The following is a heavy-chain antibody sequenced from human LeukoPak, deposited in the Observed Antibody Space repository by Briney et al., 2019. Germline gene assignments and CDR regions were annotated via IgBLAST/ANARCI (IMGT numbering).Heavy chain of an antibody. CDR1: GFTFSSYA. V-gene: IGHV3-30-3*01. Sequence: GGSLRLSCAASGFTFSSYAMHWVRQAPGKGLEWVAVISYDGSNKYYADSVKGRFTISRDNSKNTLYLQMNSLRAEDTAVYYCARSRPAIAATEPPFDYWGQGTLVTVSS. CDR2: ISYDGSNK. CDR3: ARSRPAIAATEPPFDY. J-gene: IGHJ4*02. D-gene: IGHD6-13*01.